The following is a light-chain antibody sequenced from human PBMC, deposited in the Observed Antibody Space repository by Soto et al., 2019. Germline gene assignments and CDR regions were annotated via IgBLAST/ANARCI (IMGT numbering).Light chain of an antibody. Sequence: EIALTQSPGTLSLSPGERATLSCRASQSLSSSYIAWYQQKPGQAPRLLIYGAYSRATGIPDRFSGSGSGTDFTLTIRSLQPDDFATYYCQHYNSYSEAFGQGTKVDI. J-gene: IGKJ1*01. CDR3: QHYNSYSEA. CDR2: GAY. CDR1: QSLSSSY. V-gene: IGKV3-20*01.